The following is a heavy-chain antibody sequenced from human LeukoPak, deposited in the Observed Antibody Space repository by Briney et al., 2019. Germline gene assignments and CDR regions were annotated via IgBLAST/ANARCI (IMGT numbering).Heavy chain of an antibody. CDR1: GVSISSSDYY. J-gene: IGHJ2*01. CDR3: ARVVTVVTPMRRSGNWYFDL. CDR2: FYYSWGT. D-gene: IGHD4-23*01. V-gene: IGHV4-39*07. Sequence: SETLSLTCTVSGVSISSSDYYWGWIRQPPRKGLEWIGTFYYSWGTFYNPSLKSRVTISVDTSKNQFSLKLSSVTAADTAVYYCARVVTVVTPMRRSGNWYFDLWGRGTLVTVSS.